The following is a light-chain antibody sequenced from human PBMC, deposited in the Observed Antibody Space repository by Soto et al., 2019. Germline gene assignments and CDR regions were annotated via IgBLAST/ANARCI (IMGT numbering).Light chain of an antibody. Sequence: EIVVTQSPGTLSLSPGERATLSCRASQSVTSNYLAWYQQKPGQAPSLLIYGASARAAGIPDRFSGSGTGTDFALTISGLEPEDFAVYFCQQYASSPWTFGQGTKVEIK. CDR3: QQYASSPWT. V-gene: IGKV3-20*01. J-gene: IGKJ1*01. CDR2: GAS. CDR1: QSVTSNY.